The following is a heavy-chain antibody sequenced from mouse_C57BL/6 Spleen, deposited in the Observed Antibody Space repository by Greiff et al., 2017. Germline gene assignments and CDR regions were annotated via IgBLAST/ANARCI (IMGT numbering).Heavy chain of an antibody. D-gene: IGHD2-12*01. CDR3: ALLGSCDEAY. J-gene: IGHJ3*01. Sequence: VQLKESGAELVKPGASVKLSCTASGFNIKDYYMHWVKQRTEQGLEWIGWIDPEYGETKYAPKFQGKATITADTSSNTAYLQLSSLTSEDTAVYYCALLGSCDEAYWGQGTLVTVSA. CDR1: GFNIKDYY. CDR2: IDPEYGET. V-gene: IGHV14-2*01.